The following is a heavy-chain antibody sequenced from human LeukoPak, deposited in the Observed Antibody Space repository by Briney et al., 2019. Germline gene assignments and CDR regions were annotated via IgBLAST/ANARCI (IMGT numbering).Heavy chain of an antibody. Sequence: ASVKVSCKTSGYTFTSYYMHWVRQAPGQGLEWMGWVSPTSGGTNYAQKFQGRVTMTRDTSISKAYMELSRLRSDDTAVYYCARVYYYYDSSGILTLYFDYWGQGTLVTVSS. V-gene: IGHV1-2*02. CDR3: ARVYYYYDSSGILTLYFDY. J-gene: IGHJ4*02. D-gene: IGHD3-22*01. CDR1: GYTFTSYY. CDR2: VSPTSGGT.